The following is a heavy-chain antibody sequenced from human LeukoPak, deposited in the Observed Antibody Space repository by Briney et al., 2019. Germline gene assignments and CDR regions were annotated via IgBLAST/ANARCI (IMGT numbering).Heavy chain of an antibody. V-gene: IGHV3-48*01. J-gene: IGHJ4*02. CDR2: ISSSSSTI. Sequence: PGGSLRLSCAASGFTFSSYSMNWVRQAPGKGLEWVSYISSSSSTIYYADSVKGRFTISRDNAKNSLYLQMNSLRAEDTAVYYCARDWDSSGWYDPLDYWGQGTLVTVSS. D-gene: IGHD6-19*01. CDR1: GFTFSSYS. CDR3: ARDWDSSGWYDPLDY.